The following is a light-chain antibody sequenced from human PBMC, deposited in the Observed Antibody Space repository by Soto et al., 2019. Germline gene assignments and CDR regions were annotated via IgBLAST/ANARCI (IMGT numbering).Light chain of an antibody. CDR3: QQDGSSPTWT. J-gene: IGKJ1*01. Sequence: EIVLTQSPGTLSLSPGERATLSCRASQSVSSSYLAWYQQKPGQAPRLLIYGASGRATGIPDRFSGSGSGTDFTLTISRLEPEDFAVYYCQQDGSSPTWTFGQGTKVEIK. CDR2: GAS. CDR1: QSVSSSY. V-gene: IGKV3-20*01.